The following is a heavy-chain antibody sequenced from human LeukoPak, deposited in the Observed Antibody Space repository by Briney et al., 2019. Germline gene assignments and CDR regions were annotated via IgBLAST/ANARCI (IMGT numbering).Heavy chain of an antibody. J-gene: IGHJ3*02. D-gene: IGHD2-15*01. V-gene: IGHV3-21*01. CDR2: ISSSSSYI. CDR1: GFTFSNYW. Sequence: PGGSLRLSCAASGFTFSNYWMSWVRQAPGKGLEWVSSISSSSSYIYYADSVKGRFTISRDNAKNSLYLQMNSLRAEDTAVYYCARVGDVVAATPKAFDIWGQGTMVTVSS. CDR3: ARVGDVVAATPKAFDI.